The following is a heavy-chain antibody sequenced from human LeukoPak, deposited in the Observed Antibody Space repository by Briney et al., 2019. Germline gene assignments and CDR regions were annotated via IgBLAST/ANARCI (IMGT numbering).Heavy chain of an antibody. D-gene: IGHD3-3*01. V-gene: IGHV3-30-3*01. J-gene: IGHJ6*02. CDR2: ISYDGSNK. CDR1: GFTFSSYA. CDR3: ARAGLRFFRDYGMDV. Sequence: GGSLRLSCAASGFTFSSYAMHWVRQAPGKGLEWVAVISYDGSNKYYADSVKGRFTISRDNSKNTLYLQMNSLRAEDTAVYYCARAGLRFFRDYGMDVWGQGTTVTVSS.